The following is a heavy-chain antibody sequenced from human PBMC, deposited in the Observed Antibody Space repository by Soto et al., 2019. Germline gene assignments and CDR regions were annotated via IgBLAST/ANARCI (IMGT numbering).Heavy chain of an antibody. CDR2: ISYDGSNK. J-gene: IGHJ6*02. CDR1: GFTFSSYA. CDR3: VRGETLISLAYGMDV. Sequence: QVQLVESGGGVVQPGRSLRLSCAASGFTFSSYAMHWVRQAPGKGLEWVAVISYDGSNKYYADSVKGRFTISTDNSKNTVYLQIISVMVEETAVYCSVRGETLISLAYGMDVLGHGSKVSVSS. V-gene: IGHV3-30-3*01. D-gene: IGHD2-8*01.